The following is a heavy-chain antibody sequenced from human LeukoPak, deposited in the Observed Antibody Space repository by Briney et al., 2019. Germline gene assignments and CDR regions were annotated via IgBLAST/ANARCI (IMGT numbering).Heavy chain of an antibody. D-gene: IGHD3-22*01. V-gene: IGHV3-48*03. CDR3: ARDMDYYDSSGYQGVFDY. CDR1: GFTFSSYE. CDR2: ISSSGSTI. Sequence: GGSLRLSCAASGFTFSSYEMNWVRQAPGKGLEWVSYISSSGSTIYYAGSVKGRFTISRDNAKNSLYLQMNSLRAEDTAVYYCARDMDYYDSSGYQGVFDYWGQGTLVTVSS. J-gene: IGHJ4*02.